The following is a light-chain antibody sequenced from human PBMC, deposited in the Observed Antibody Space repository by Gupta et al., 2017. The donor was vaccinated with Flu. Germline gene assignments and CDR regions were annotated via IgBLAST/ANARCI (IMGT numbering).Light chain of an antibody. Sequence: PSTLSASVGDRVTITCRASQSISNYLAWSQHKPGKAPKLLIYMASLLEPGVPSRFSGSGSGTEFTLTISSLQPDDFATYYCQQYNNYPWTFGQGTKVEIK. CDR1: QSISNY. V-gene: IGKV1-5*03. CDR2: MAS. CDR3: QQYNNYPWT. J-gene: IGKJ1*01.